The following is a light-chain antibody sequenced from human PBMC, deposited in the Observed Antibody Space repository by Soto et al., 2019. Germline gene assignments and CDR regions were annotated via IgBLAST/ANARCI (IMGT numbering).Light chain of an antibody. CDR2: GNS. V-gene: IGLV1-40*01. CDR3: QSYDSSLSGVV. CDR1: SSNIGAGYD. Sequence: QAVVTQSPSVSGAPGQRVTISCTGSSSNIGAGYDVHWYQQLPRTAPKPLIYGNSNRPSGVPDRFSGSKSGTSASLAITGLQAEDEADYYCQSYDSSLSGVVFGGVTKLTVL. J-gene: IGLJ2*01.